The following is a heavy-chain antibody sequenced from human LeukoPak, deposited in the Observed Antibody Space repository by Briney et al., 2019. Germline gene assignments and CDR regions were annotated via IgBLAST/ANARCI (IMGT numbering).Heavy chain of an antibody. CDR2: IYPGDSDT. CDR3: ARQHRGSGWYSDY. D-gene: IGHD6-19*01. J-gene: IGHJ4*02. Sequence: GESLKIPGKGSGYRFTSYWIAGVRRLHGKGREGMGIIYPGDSDTRYSPSFQGQVTISADKSISTAYLQWSSLKASDTAMYYCARQHRGSGWYSDYWGQGTLVTVSS. V-gene: IGHV5-51*01. CDR1: GYRFTSYW.